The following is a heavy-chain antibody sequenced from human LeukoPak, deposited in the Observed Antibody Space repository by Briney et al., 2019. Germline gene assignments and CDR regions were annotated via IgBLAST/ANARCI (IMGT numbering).Heavy chain of an antibody. CDR3: ARNIYCSSTSCYTGPIDY. D-gene: IGHD2-2*02. Sequence: GGSLRLSCAASGFTFSSYWMSWVRQAPGKGLEWVANIKQDGSEKYYVDSVKGRFTISRDNAKNSLYLQMNSLRAEDTAVYYCARNIYCSSTSCYTGPIDYWGQGTPVTVSS. CDR1: GFTFSSYW. CDR2: IKQDGSEK. J-gene: IGHJ4*02. V-gene: IGHV3-7*01.